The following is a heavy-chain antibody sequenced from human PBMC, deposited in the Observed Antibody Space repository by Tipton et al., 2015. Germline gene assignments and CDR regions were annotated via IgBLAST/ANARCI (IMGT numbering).Heavy chain of an antibody. CDR1: GFTFSRHA. J-gene: IGHJ6*02. CDR3: AKETSYYYGLDV. CDR2: ISASGGST. Sequence: SLRLSCAASGFTFSRHAMSWVRQAPGKGLEWVSVISASGGSTDYTDSVKGRFTISRDNSKNTLHLQMNSLRAEDTAVYYCAKETSYYYGLDVWGQGTTVIVSS. V-gene: IGHV3-23*01.